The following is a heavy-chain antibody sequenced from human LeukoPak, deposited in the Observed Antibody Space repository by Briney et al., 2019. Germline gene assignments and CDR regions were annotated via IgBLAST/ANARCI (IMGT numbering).Heavy chain of an antibody. Sequence: SQTLSLTCAISGDSVSSNSAAWNWIRQSPSRGLEWLGRTYYRSKWYDDYAVSVKSRITINPDTSKNQFSLQLNSVTPEDTAVYYCARDSYYGSGSYYNVLSAPGYWGQGTLVTVSS. CDR1: GDSVSSNSAA. CDR3: ARDSYYGSGSYYNVLSAPGY. J-gene: IGHJ4*02. CDR2: TYYRSKWYD. V-gene: IGHV6-1*01. D-gene: IGHD3-10*01.